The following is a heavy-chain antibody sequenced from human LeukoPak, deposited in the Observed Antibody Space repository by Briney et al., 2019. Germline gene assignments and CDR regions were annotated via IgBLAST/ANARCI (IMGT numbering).Heavy chain of an antibody. Sequence: GGSLRLSCAASGFTVSTNYMTWVRQAPGKRLEWVTVTHSADTTYYADSVKGRFIVSRDSSKNTLYLQMNSLRAEDTAVYYCARGGTYYDYWGQGTLVTVST. J-gene: IGHJ4*02. V-gene: IGHV3-53*01. CDR3: ARGGTYYDY. CDR1: GFTVSTNY. D-gene: IGHD1-26*01. CDR2: THSADTT.